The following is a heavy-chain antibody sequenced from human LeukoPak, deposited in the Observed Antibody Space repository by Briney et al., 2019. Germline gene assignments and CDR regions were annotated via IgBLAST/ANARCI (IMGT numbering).Heavy chain of an antibody. CDR2: IYYSGST. Sequence: SETLSLTFTVSGGSISSSSYYWGWIRQPPGKGLEWIGSIYYSGSTYYNPSLKSRVTISVDTSKNQFSLKLSSVTAADTAVYYCTRRGYSYGFDAFDIWGQGTMVTVSS. V-gene: IGHV4-39*07. D-gene: IGHD5-18*01. CDR1: GGSISSSSYY. J-gene: IGHJ3*02. CDR3: TRRGYSYGFDAFDI.